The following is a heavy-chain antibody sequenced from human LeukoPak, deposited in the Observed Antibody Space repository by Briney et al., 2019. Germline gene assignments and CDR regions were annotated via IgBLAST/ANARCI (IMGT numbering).Heavy chain of an antibody. D-gene: IGHD3-3*01. CDR2: IYTSGST. Sequence: SETLSLTCAVSGGSISSGDYSWSWIRQPAGKGLEWIGRIYTSGSTNYNPSLKSRVTMSVDTSKNQFSLKLSSVTAAHTAVYYCARFLNGVGSGYYYMDVWGKGTTVTVSS. J-gene: IGHJ6*03. V-gene: IGHV4-61*02. CDR1: GGSISSGDYS. CDR3: ARFLNGVGSGYYYMDV.